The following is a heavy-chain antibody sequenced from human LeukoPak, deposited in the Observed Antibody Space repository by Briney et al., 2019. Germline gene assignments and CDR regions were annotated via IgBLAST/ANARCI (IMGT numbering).Heavy chain of an antibody. CDR2: INHGGST. CDR1: GGSISSNDYS. Sequence: SETLSLTCAVSGGSISSNDYSWSWIRQPPGKGLEWIGYINHGGSTYYNPSLKSRVTISVDRSKNQFSLKLTSVTAADTAVYYCARAPYGGNSAFDYWGQGTLVTVSS. J-gene: IGHJ4*02. V-gene: IGHV4-30-2*01. D-gene: IGHD4-23*01. CDR3: ARAPYGGNSAFDY.